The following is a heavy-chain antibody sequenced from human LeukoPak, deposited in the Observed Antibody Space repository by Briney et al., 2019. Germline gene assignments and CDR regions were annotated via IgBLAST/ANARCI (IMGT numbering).Heavy chain of an antibody. CDR3: AREEAPYYYDSSGFT. J-gene: IGHJ5*02. CDR2: ISYDGSNK. CDR1: GFTFSSYG. Sequence: PGGSLRLSCAASGFTFSSYGMHWVRQAPGKGLEWVAVISYDGSNKYYADSVKGRFTISRDNSKNTLYLQMNSLRAEDTAVYYCAREEAPYYYDSSGFTWGQGTLVTVSS. D-gene: IGHD3-22*01. V-gene: IGHV3-30*19.